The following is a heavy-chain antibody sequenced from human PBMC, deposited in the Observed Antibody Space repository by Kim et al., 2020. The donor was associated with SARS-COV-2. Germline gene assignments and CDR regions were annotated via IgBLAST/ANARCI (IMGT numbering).Heavy chain of an antibody. J-gene: IGHJ5*02. V-gene: IGHV1-18*01. Sequence: AQTLQGRVTVTTDTSKSTAYMGLRSLKSDDTAVYYCARDGGAISGDWFDPWGQGTLVTVSS. CDR3: ARDGGAISGDWFDP. D-gene: IGHD2-15*01.